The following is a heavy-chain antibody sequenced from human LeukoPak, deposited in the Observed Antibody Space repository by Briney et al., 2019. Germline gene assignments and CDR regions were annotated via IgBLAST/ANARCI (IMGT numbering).Heavy chain of an antibody. V-gene: IGHV4-4*07. J-gene: IGHJ3*02. Sequence: SETLPLTCTVSGGSISSYYWSWIRQPAGKGLEWIGRIYTSGSTNYNPSLKSRVTMSVDTSKNQFSLKLSSVTAADTAVYYCARGRACSSTSCYRLVRAFDIWGQGTMVTVSS. CDR3: ARGRACSSTSCYRLVRAFDI. CDR2: IYTSGST. D-gene: IGHD2-2*02. CDR1: GGSISSYY.